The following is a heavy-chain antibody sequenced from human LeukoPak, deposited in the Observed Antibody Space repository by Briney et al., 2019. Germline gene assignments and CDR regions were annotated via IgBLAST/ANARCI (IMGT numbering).Heavy chain of an antibody. CDR1: GGSISGSNYY. CDR3: ARRDSSSSPFFDY. V-gene: IGHV4-39*01. D-gene: IGHD6-6*01. Sequence: SETLSLTCTVSGGSISGSNYYWGWIRQPPGKGLEWIGSIYYSGSTYYSPSLKSRVTISVDTSKNQFSLKLNSVTAADTAVYYCARRDSSSSPFFDYWSQGTLVTVSS. J-gene: IGHJ4*02. CDR2: IYYSGST.